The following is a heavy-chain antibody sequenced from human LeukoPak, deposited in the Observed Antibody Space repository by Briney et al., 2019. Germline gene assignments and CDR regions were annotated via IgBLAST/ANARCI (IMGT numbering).Heavy chain of an antibody. Sequence: SETLSLTCTVSGGSISSYYWSWIRQPLGKGLDRIGYIYYSGSTIYNPSLKSRVTISVDTSKNQFSLKLSSVTAADTAVYYSARKVATTPYYFDYWGQGTLVTVSS. CDR1: GGSISSYY. D-gene: IGHD5-24*01. J-gene: IGHJ4*02. V-gene: IGHV4-59*01. CDR2: IYYSGST. CDR3: ARKVATTPYYFDY.